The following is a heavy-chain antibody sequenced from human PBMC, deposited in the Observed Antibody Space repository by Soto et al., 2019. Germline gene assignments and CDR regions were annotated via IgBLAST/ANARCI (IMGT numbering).Heavy chain of an antibody. CDR1: GFTFSSYG. J-gene: IGHJ2*01. CDR3: AKPNSVTTIPYGYFDL. V-gene: IGHV3-30*18. CDR2: ISYDGSNK. Sequence: QVQLVESGGGVVQPGRSLRLSCAASGFTFSSYGMHWVRQAPGKGLEWVAVISYDGSNKYYADSVKGRFTISRDNSKNTLYLQMNSLRAEDTAVYYCAKPNSVTTIPYGYFDLWGRGTLVTVSS. D-gene: IGHD4-17*01.